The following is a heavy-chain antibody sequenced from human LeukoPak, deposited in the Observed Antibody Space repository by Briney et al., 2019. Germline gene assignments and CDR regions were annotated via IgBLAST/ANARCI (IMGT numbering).Heavy chain of an antibody. D-gene: IGHD6-19*01. CDR2: IRYDGSNK. Sequence: GGSLRLSCAASGFTFSIYDIHCVCQAPGKGLERVAFIRYDGSNKYYADSVRGRFTISRDNSKNTLYLHMNSLRAEDTAVYFCAKGCKAVLFTRDHYMDVWGKGTTVTISS. J-gene: IGHJ6*03. CDR3: AKGCKAVLFTRDHYMDV. CDR1: GFTFSIYD. V-gene: IGHV3-30*02.